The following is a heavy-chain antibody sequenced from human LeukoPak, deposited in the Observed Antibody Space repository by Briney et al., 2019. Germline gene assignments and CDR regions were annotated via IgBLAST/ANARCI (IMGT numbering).Heavy chain of an antibody. V-gene: IGHV4-61*05. D-gene: IGHD5-12*01. J-gene: IGHJ4*02. CDR3: ARGGGYASPIGY. CDR2: TYHSGST. Sequence: SETLSLTCTVSGGSISSSSYYWGWIRQPPGKGLEWIGYTYHSGSTNYNPSLKSRVTISVDTSKNQFSLKLSSVTAADTAVYYCARGGGYASPIGYWGQGALITVSS. CDR1: GGSISSSSYY.